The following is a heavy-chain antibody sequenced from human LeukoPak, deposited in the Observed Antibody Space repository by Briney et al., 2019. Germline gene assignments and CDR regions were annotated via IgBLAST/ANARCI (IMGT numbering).Heavy chain of an antibody. CDR2: IKQDGSAK. J-gene: IGHJ3*02. V-gene: IGHV3-7*05. Sequence: PGGSLRLSCAAAGFTFSSNWMSWVRQAPGKGLQWVANIKQDGSAKYYVDSVKGRFTISRDNAKKSLYLQMNSLRGEDTAVYYCARGLGINGLALDMWGQGTMVTVSS. D-gene: IGHD3-10*01. CDR3: ARGLGINGLALDM. CDR1: GFTFSSNW.